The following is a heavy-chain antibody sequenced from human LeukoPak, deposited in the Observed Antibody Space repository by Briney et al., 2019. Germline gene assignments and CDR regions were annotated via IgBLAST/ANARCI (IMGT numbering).Heavy chain of an antibody. J-gene: IGHJ5*02. CDR2: IYTSGST. Sequence: PSETLSLTCTVSGGSISSFYWSWIRQPAGKGLEWIGHIYTSGSTNYNPSLKSRVYISVDTSKNQFSLELSSLTAADTAVYYCAREFDYEGVDPWGQGTLVTVSS. CDR1: GGSISSFY. V-gene: IGHV4-4*07. D-gene: IGHD4-17*01. CDR3: AREFDYEGVDP.